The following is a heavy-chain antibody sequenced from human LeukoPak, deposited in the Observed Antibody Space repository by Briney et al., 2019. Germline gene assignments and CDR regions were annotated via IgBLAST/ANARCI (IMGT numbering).Heavy chain of an antibody. Sequence: GGSLRLSCAASGFTFSNAWMSWVRQAPGKGLEWVGRIKSKTDGGTTDYAAPVKGRFTISRDDSKNTLYLQMNSLKTEDTAVYYCTTDHPGYYDFWSGSPDFYYWGQGTLVTVSS. CDR1: GFTFSNAW. CDR2: IKSKTDGGTT. CDR3: TTDHPGYYDFWSGSPDFYY. J-gene: IGHJ4*02. D-gene: IGHD3-3*01. V-gene: IGHV3-15*01.